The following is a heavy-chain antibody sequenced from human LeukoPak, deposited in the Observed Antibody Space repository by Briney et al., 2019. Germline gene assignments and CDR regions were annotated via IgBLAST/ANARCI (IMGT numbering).Heavy chain of an antibody. J-gene: IGHJ5*02. CDR1: GFTFSRSG. D-gene: IGHD4-23*01. CDR2: ISSATSTI. CDR3: ARDVTYYGGDWFDP. V-gene: IGHV3-48*04. Sequence: TGGSLRLSCAASGFTFSRSGMNWVRQAPGKGLEWVSYISSATSTIYCADSVKGRFTISRDNAKTSLYLQMNSLRTEDTAVYYCARDVTYYGGDWFDPWGQGTLVTVSS.